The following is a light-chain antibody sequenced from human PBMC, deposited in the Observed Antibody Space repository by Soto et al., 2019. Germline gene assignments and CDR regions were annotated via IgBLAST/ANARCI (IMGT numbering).Light chain of an antibody. CDR3: QQYNSYSPAT. CDR1: QSISSW. CDR2: DAS. V-gene: IGKV1-5*01. Sequence: DIQMTQSPSTLSASVGDRVTITCRASQSISSWLAWYQQKPGKAPKVLIYDASSLKSGVPSRFSGSGSETEFTLTISSLQPDDSATYYCQQYNSYSPATFGQGTKVEVK. J-gene: IGKJ1*01.